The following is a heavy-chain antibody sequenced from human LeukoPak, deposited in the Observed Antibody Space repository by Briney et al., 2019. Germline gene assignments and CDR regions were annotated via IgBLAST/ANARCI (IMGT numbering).Heavy chain of an antibody. CDR2: ISYDGSNK. J-gene: IGHJ4*02. V-gene: IGHV3-30*18. CDR1: GFTFSSYG. D-gene: IGHD5-24*01. Sequence: PGGSLRLSCAASGFTFSSYGMHWVRQAPGKGLEWVAVISYDGSNKYYADSVKGRFTISRDNSKNTLYLQMNSLRAEDTAVYYCAKDKRWLQSIYYFDYWGQGTLVTVSS. CDR3: AKDKRWLQSIYYFDY.